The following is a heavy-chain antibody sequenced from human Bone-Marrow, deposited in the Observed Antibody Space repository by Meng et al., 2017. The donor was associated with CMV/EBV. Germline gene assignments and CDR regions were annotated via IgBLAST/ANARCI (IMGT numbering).Heavy chain of an antibody. J-gene: IGHJ4*02. CDR3: ARDKVASSGWYDY. CDR1: GHTFTGYY. CDR2: INPNSGGT. D-gene: IGHD6-19*01. Sequence: QLQLGHAGAEVKKPGASVKDSCKASGHTFTGYYMHWVRQAPGQGLEWMGWINPNSGGTNYAQKFQGRVTMTRDTSISTAYMELSRLRSDDTAVYYCARDKVASSGWYDYWGQGTLVTVSS. V-gene: IGHV1-2*02.